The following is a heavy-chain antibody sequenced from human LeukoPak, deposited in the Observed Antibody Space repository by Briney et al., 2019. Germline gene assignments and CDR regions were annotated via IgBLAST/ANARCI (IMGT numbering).Heavy chain of an antibody. CDR3: ARNSLYDFWRAHHYYYMDV. V-gene: IGHV4-59*01. CDR2: IYYSGST. Sequence: SETLSLTCTVSGGSISSYYWSWIRQPPGKGLEWIGYIYYSGSTNYNPSLKSRVTISVDTSKNQFSLKLSSVTAADTAVYYCARNSLYDFWRAHHYYYMDVWGKGTTVTVSS. D-gene: IGHD3-3*01. CDR1: GGSISSYY. J-gene: IGHJ6*03.